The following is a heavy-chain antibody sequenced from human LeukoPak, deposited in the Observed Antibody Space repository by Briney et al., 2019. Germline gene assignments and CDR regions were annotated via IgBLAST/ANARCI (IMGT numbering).Heavy chain of an antibody. CDR2: IYYSGST. Sequence: PPETPSPSHAVSGGTPSRSTGYWGWIRQPPGKGLEWIGSIYYSGSTYYNPSLKSRVTISVDTSKNQFSLKLSSVTAADTAVYYCARPDLGEYSSVWYYSAYWSQGTLVTVSS. J-gene: IGHJ4*02. V-gene: IGHV4-39*01. D-gene: IGHD6-19*01. CDR3: ARPDLGEYSSVWYYSAY. CDR1: GGTPSRSTGY.